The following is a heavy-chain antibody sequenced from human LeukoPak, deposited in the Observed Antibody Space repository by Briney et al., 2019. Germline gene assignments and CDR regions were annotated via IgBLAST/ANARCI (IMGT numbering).Heavy chain of an antibody. J-gene: IGHJ3*02. CDR3: ASPYCSSTSCYSQAAFDI. D-gene: IGHD2-2*02. Sequence: APVKGSCKASGYTFTGYYIHWVRQAPGQGLEWVGWINPNSGGTNYAQKFQGRVTMTRDTSISTAYMELSRLRSDDTAVYYCASPYCSSTSCYSQAAFDIWGQGTMVTVSS. V-gene: IGHV1-2*02. CDR2: INPNSGGT. CDR1: GYTFTGYY.